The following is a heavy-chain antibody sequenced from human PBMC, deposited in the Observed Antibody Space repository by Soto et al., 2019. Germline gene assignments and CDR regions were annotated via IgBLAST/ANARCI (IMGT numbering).Heavy chain of an antibody. V-gene: IGHV3-30*18. J-gene: IGHJ4*02. CDR3: AKVACGGDCYGENYFDC. CDR2: ILYDGSEK. D-gene: IGHD2-21*01. Sequence: ESGGGVVQPGRSLRLSCAASGFTFSSYAMHWVRQAPGKGLEWVAVILYDGSEKYYADSVKGRFTISRDNSKNTLYLQMNSLRAEDTAVYYCAKVACGGDCYGENYFDCWGQGTLVTVSS. CDR1: GFTFSSYA.